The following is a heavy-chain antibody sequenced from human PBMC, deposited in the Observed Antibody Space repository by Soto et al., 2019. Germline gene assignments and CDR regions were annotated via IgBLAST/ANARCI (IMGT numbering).Heavy chain of an antibody. CDR3: ARDVAATDYFDY. Sequence: GGSLRLSCAASGFTFSNYAMSWVRQAPGKGLECLSAISGSGGNTYYADSVKGRLTISRDNSKNTLYLQMNSLRDEDTAVYYCARDVAATDYFDYWGQGTLVTVSS. V-gene: IGHV3-23*01. J-gene: IGHJ4*02. D-gene: IGHD6-13*01. CDR1: GFTFSNYA. CDR2: ISGSGGNT.